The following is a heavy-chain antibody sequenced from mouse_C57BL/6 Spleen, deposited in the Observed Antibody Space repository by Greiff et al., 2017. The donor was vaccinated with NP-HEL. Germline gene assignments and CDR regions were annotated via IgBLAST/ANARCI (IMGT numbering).Heavy chain of an antibody. V-gene: IGHV1-78*01. CDR3: ARTLLRYSWFAY. D-gene: IGHD1-1*01. CDR1: GYTFPDHT. CDR2: IYPRDGST. Sequence: VKLVESDAELVQPGASVKISCKVSGYTFPDHTIHWMKQRPEQGLEWIGYIYPRDGSTKYNEKFKGKATLTADKSSSTAYMQLNSLTSEDSAVYFCARTLLRYSWFAYSGQGALVTVSA. J-gene: IGHJ3*01.